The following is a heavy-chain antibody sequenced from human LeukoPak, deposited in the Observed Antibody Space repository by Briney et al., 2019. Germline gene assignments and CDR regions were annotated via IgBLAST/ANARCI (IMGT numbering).Heavy chain of an antibody. Sequence: GRSLRLSCAASGFTFSSYGMHWVRQAPGKGLEWVAVIWYDGSNKYYADSVKGRFTISRDNSKNTLYPQMNSLRAEDTAVYYCARGPPYCSSTSCYLEYWGQGTLVTVSS. V-gene: IGHV3-33*01. J-gene: IGHJ4*02. D-gene: IGHD2-2*01. CDR2: IWYDGSNK. CDR1: GFTFSSYG. CDR3: ARGPPYCSSTSCYLEY.